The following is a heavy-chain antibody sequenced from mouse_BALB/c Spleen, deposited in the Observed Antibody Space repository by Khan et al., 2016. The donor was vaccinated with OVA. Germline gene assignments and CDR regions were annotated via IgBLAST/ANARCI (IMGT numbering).Heavy chain of an antibody. CDR3: GRDGAYHRNDGWFAY. D-gene: IGHD2-14*01. J-gene: IGHJ3*01. CDR2: INPSNGYT. CDR1: GYTFTSYT. Sequence: VQLQQSGAELARPGASVKMSCKASGYTFTSYTIHWIKLRPGQGLEWIGYINPSNGYTNYNQTFKDKATLTADKSSTTAYMQLSSLTSDDSAVYYCGRDGAYHRNDGWFAYWGQGTLVTVSA. V-gene: IGHV1-4*01.